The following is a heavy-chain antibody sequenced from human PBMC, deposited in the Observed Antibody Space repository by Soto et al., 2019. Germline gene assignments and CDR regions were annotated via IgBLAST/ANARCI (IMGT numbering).Heavy chain of an antibody. CDR2: INSDGSST. J-gene: IGHJ6*02. CDR1: GFTFSSYW. CDR3: ARDPSRGYDFWSGYYTLYYYYYGMDV. V-gene: IGHV3-74*01. Sequence: EVQLVESGGGLVQPGGSLRLSCAASGFTFSSYWMHWVRQAPGKGLVWVSRINSDGSSTSYADSVKGRFTISRDNAKNTLYLPMTSLRAEATAVYYCARDPSRGYDFWSGYYTLYYYYYGMDVWGQGTTVTVSS. D-gene: IGHD3-3*01.